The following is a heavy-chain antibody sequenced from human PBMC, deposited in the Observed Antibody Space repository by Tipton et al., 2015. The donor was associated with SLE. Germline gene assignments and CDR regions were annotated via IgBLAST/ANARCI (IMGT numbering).Heavy chain of an antibody. J-gene: IGHJ4*02. CDR2: ISYDGSNK. D-gene: IGHD3-22*01. Sequence: LRLSCAASGFTFSSYGMHWVRQAPGKGLEWVAVISYDGSNKYYADSVKGRFTISRDNSKNTLYLQMNSLRTEDTAVYYCAKDQWLYYYDSSGYYYFDYWGQGTLVTVSS. V-gene: IGHV3-30*18. CDR1: GFTFSSYG. CDR3: AKDQWLYYYDSSGYYYFDY.